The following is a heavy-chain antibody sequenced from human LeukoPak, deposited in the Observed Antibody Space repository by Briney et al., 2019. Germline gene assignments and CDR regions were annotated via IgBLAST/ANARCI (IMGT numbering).Heavy chain of an antibody. CDR2: INDVGSDS. Sequence: PGGSLRLSCAASGFTFSGYWMHWVRQAPGKGLVWVGRINDVGSDSTYVDSAKGRFTISRDNAKNTLYLQMNNLRAEDTAVYYCAGVKVAGTRSFDYWGQGTLATVSS. D-gene: IGHD6-19*01. V-gene: IGHV3-74*01. CDR3: AGVKVAGTRSFDY. CDR1: GFTFSGYW. J-gene: IGHJ4*02.